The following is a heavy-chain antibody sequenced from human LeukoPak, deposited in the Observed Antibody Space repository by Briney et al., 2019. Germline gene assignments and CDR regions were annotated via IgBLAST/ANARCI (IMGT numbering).Heavy chain of an antibody. D-gene: IGHD3-10*01. CDR3: ARDRRWFGDPHDY. Sequence: GGSLRLSCAASGFPFSSYWMHWVRQAPGKGLVWVSRIKSDGSSTTYADSVKGRFTISRDNAKNSLYLQMNSLRAEDTAVYYCARDRRWFGDPHDYWGQGTLVTVSS. CDR2: IKSDGSST. CDR1: GFPFSSYW. J-gene: IGHJ4*02. V-gene: IGHV3-74*01.